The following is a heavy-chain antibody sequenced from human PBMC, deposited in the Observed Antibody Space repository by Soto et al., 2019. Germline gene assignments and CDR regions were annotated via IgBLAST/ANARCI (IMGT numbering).Heavy chain of an antibody. J-gene: IGHJ4*02. CDR3: ARGDGDYYDGNGYLGRH. CDR1: GFTFSSYW. V-gene: IGHV3-74*01. CDR2: IKSDGSGT. Sequence: EVQLVESGGGLVQPGGSLTLSCAASGFTFSSYWMHWVRQAPGKGLVWVARIKSDGSGTIYADSVKGRLTISRDNARNTLYLQMISLRAEDTAVYFCARGDGDYYDGNGYLGRHWGQGTLVTVSS. D-gene: IGHD3-22*01.